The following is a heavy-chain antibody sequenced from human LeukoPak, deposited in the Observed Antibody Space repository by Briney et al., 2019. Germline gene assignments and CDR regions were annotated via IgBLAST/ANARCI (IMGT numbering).Heavy chain of an antibody. Sequence: GGSLRLSCVVSGFTFSNCGMHWVRQAPGKGLEWVAVISSDGSNKYYADSVKGRFTISRDSYKSTLYLHMNNLRAEDTATYFCAKDAEGIRYFDWLLDFWGQGTLVTVSS. D-gene: IGHD3-9*01. V-gene: IGHV3-30*18. CDR1: GFTFSNCG. CDR2: ISSDGSNK. J-gene: IGHJ4*02. CDR3: AKDAEGIRYFDWLLDF.